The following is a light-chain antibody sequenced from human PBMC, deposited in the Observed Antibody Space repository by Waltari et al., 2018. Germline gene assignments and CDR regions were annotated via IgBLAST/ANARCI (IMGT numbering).Light chain of an antibody. V-gene: IGLV2-14*03. CDR3: CSFTSSSTWV. Sequence: QSALTQPASVSGSPGQSITISCTGTTSDLGGYNYVPWYQQHPGKAPKLIIFDVSSRPAGLSNRFSGSKSANTASLIISGLQAEDEADYYCCSFTSSSTWVFGGGTKLTVL. CDR1: TSDLGGYNY. CDR2: DVS. J-gene: IGLJ3*02.